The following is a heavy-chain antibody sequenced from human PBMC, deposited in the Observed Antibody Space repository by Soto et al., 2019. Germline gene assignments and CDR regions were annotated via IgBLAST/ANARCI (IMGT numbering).Heavy chain of an antibody. Sequence: QMQLVQSGPEVKKPGTSVKVSCKASGFTFSSSAMQWVRQARGQRLEWIGWIVVGSGHTNYAQKFQERVTITRDMSTXXXXXXXXSXXXXXXXXXXXXAKLYSSGGGHWGQGTLVTVSS. J-gene: IGHJ4*02. CDR3: XAKLYSSGGGH. D-gene: IGHD6-19*01. CDR2: IVVGSGHT. CDR1: GFTFSSSA. V-gene: IGHV1-58*02.